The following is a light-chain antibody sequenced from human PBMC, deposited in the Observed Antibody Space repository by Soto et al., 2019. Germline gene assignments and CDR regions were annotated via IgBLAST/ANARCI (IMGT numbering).Light chain of an antibody. CDR2: GAS. J-gene: IGKJ2*01. Sequence: EIVLTQSPGTLSLSPGERAMLSCRASQSVGGSYLAWYQQKPGQAPRLLIYGASSRATGIPDRFSGSVSGTDFTLTISRLEPEDFAVYYCQQYGSSLNTFGRGTKLEIK. V-gene: IGKV3-20*01. CDR3: QQYGSSLNT. CDR1: QSVGGSY.